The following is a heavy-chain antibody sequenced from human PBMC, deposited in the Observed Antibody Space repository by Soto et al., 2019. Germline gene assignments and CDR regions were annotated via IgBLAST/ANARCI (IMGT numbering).Heavy chain of an antibody. J-gene: IGHJ4*02. V-gene: IGHV4-31*03. Sequence: TLSLTCTVSGGSISSGGYYWSWIRENPGKGLEWIGYIYYSGSTYYTPSLNSRVTISVDTSKNQFSLKLRSVTAADTAVYYCARGSAYYGSGIHHYFDSWRLGTLVTVSS. CDR1: GGSISSGGYY. D-gene: IGHD3-10*01. CDR3: ARGSAYYGSGIHHYFDS. CDR2: IYYSGST.